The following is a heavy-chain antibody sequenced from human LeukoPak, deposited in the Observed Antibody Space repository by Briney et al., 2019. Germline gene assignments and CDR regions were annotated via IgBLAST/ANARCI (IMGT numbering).Heavy chain of an antibody. V-gene: IGHV3-23*01. Sequence: GGSLRLSCVGSGFTFRSHAMSWVHQAPEKGLEFVSGIYENGGTTYYADSVKGRFSISRDNSKNTLYLQMDSLRGEDTAVYYCAKDFRIGYSAHFDYWGQGALVTVSS. CDR3: AKDFRIGYSAHFDY. CDR1: GFTFRSHA. D-gene: IGHD2-21*01. J-gene: IGHJ4*02. CDR2: IYENGGTT.